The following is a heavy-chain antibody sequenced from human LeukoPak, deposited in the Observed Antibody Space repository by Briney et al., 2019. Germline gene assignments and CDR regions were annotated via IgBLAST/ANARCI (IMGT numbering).Heavy chain of an antibody. D-gene: IGHD1-1*01. CDR3: VRDRGENWSSHSLHWFDP. CDR2: FYTSGST. CDR1: GGSISSGSYY. V-gene: IGHV4-61*02. J-gene: IGHJ5*02. Sequence: PSQTLSLTCTVSGGSISSGSYYWSWIRKPAGKGLEWIGRFYTSGSTNYNPSLKSRVTMSVDTSKGQFSLNLTSVTAADTAVYYCVRDRGENWSSHSLHWFDPWGQGTLVTVSS.